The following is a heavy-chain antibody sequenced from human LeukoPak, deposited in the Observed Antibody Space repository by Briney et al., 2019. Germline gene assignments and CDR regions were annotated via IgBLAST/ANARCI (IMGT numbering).Heavy chain of an antibody. D-gene: IGHD2-2*01. CDR3: ARESPASTSRLMDV. CDR1: GGSSSAYY. Sequence: SETLSLTCTVSGGSSSAYYWSWIRQPAGKGLEWIGRIYSSESTNYNPSLKSRVTISVDTSKNQFSLKLSSVTAADTAVYFCARESPASTSRLMDVWGKGTTVTVSS. J-gene: IGHJ6*03. V-gene: IGHV4-4*07. CDR2: IYSSEST.